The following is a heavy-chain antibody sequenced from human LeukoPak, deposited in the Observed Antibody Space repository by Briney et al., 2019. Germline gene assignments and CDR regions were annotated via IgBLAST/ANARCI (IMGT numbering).Heavy chain of an antibody. CDR1: GFTFSSYA. V-gene: IGHV3-48*01. D-gene: IGHD5-24*01. CDR3: ARVEQEMATMSIDY. CDR2: ISSLGSTI. J-gene: IGHJ4*02. Sequence: PGGSLRLSCAASGFTFSSYAMNWVRQAPGKGLEWVSYISSLGSTIYYADSVKGRFTISRDNAKNSLYLQMNSLRAEDTAVYYCARVEQEMATMSIDYWGQGTLVTLSS.